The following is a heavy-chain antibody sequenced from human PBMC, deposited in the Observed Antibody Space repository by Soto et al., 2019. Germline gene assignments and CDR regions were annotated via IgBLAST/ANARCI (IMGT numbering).Heavy chain of an antibody. CDR2: ISYDGSNK. CDR3: ARGVNSGWYRAPVDY. J-gene: IGHJ4*02. CDR1: GFTFSSYA. Sequence: GGSLRLSCAASGFTFSSYAMHWVRQAPGKGLEWVAVISYDGSNKYYADSVKGRFTISRDNSKNTLYLQMNSLRAEDTAVYYCARGVNSGWYRAPVDYWGEGTLVTVSS. V-gene: IGHV3-30-3*01. D-gene: IGHD6-19*01.